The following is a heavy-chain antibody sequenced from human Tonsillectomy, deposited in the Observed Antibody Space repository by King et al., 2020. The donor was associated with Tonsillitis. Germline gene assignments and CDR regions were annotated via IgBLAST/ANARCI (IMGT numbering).Heavy chain of an antibody. J-gene: IGHJ4*02. Sequence: VQLQESGPGLVKPSETLSLTCTVSGGSITSYYWSWIRQSPGKGLEWIGYIYYSGSTNYNPSLKSRVTISVDTSKNQFSLKLRSVTAADTAVYYCARSVLLWFGELVLWGQGTLVTVSS. CDR1: GGSITSYY. V-gene: IGHV4-59*08. CDR2: IYYSGST. CDR3: ARSVLLWFGELVL. D-gene: IGHD3-10*01.